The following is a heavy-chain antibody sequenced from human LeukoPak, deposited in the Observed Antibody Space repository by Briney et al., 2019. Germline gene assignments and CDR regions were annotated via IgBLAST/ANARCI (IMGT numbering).Heavy chain of an antibody. CDR3: ARDRIVASNWFDP. D-gene: IGHD1-26*01. CDR1: GGSISSYY. Sequence: PSETLSLTCTVSGGSISSYYWSWIRQPPGKGLEWIGYIYYSGSTNYNPSLKSRVTISVDTSKNQFSLKLSSVTAADTAVYYCARDRIVASNWFDPWGQGTLVTVSS. V-gene: IGHV4-59*12. J-gene: IGHJ5*02. CDR2: IYYSGST.